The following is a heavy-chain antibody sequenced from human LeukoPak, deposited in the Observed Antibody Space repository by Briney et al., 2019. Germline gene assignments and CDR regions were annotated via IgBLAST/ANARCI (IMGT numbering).Heavy chain of an antibody. CDR3: ARERYSSGPTLFDP. CDR2: INHSGST. Sequence: SETLSLTCAVYGGSFSGYYWSWIRQPPGKGLEWTGEINHSGSTNYNPSLKSRVTISVDTSKNQFSLKLSSVTAADTAVYYCARERYSSGPTLFDPWGQGTLVTVSS. J-gene: IGHJ5*02. V-gene: IGHV4-34*01. CDR1: GGSFSGYY. D-gene: IGHD6-19*01.